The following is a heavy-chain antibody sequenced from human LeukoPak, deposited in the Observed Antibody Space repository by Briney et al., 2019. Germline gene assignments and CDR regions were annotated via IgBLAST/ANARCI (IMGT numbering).Heavy chain of an antibody. V-gene: IGHV1-46*01. CDR1: GYTFTIYF. CDR3: ARHFTLKGFAS. Sequence: ALVTVSFTRSGYTFTIYFIHWVRQAPGQGQEWMGMINPSGGSTSYAQKFQGRVTITRDTSTSTVYMELSSLRSEDTAVYYCARHFTLKGFASWGQGTLITVSS. CDR2: INPSGGST. J-gene: IGHJ4*02. D-gene: IGHD3-3*02.